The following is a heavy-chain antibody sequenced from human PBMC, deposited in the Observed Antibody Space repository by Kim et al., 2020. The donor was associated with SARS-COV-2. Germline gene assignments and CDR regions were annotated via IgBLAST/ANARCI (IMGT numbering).Heavy chain of an antibody. V-gene: IGHV1-46*01. J-gene: IGHJ4*02. Sequence: ASVKVSCKSSGYTFTSYYMHWVRQAPGQGLEWMGIINPSGGRTSYAQKFQGRVTMTRDTSTSTVYMEVSSLRSEDTAVYYCARDVGLEMATTGFDYWGQGTLVTVSS. CDR3: ARDVGLEMATTGFDY. CDR2: INPSGGRT. CDR1: GYTFTSYY. D-gene: IGHD1-1*01.